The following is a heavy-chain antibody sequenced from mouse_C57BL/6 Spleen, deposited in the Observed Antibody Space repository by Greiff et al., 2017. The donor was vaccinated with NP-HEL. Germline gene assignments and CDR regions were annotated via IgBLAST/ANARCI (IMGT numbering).Heavy chain of an antibody. CDR3: TPLVLRGRGFAY. CDR2: IDPENGDT. CDR1: GFNIKDDY. Sequence: EVQLQQSGAELVRPGASVKLSCTASGFNIKDDYMQWVKQRPEQGLEWIGWIDPENGDTEYASKFQGKATITADTSSNTAYLQLSSLTSEDTAVYYGTPLVLRGRGFAYWGQGTLVTVSA. V-gene: IGHV14-4*01. D-gene: IGHD1-1*01. J-gene: IGHJ3*01.